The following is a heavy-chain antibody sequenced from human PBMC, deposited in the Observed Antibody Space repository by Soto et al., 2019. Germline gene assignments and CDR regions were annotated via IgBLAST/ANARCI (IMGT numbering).Heavy chain of an antibody. Sequence: PAGSLTLSCTASGFAFGDYAMTWVRQPPGKGLEWVGFIRSKAYGGTTEYAASVKGRFIMSRDDSKSIDYLQMNSLKTEDTAVYYCTGGPYYYDSSGSSFDYWGQGTLVTVSS. CDR1: GFAFGDYA. CDR2: IRSKAYGGTT. J-gene: IGHJ4*02. V-gene: IGHV3-49*04. D-gene: IGHD3-22*01. CDR3: TGGPYYYDSSGSSFDY.